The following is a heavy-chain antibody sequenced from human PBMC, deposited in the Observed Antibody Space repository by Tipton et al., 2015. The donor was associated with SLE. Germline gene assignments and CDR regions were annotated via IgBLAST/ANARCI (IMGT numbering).Heavy chain of an antibody. D-gene: IGHD1/OR15-1a*01. CDR1: GYSISSGYY. Sequence: TLSLTCAVSGYSISSGYYWGWIRQPPGKGLEWIGNIYHSGSTYYNPSLKSRVTISVDTSKNQFSLKLSSVTAADTAVYYCARQTTIGWPSWAFDVCGQGTMVTVSS. V-gene: IGHV4-38-2*01. CDR3: ARQTTIGWPSWAFDV. J-gene: IGHJ3*01. CDR2: IYHSGST.